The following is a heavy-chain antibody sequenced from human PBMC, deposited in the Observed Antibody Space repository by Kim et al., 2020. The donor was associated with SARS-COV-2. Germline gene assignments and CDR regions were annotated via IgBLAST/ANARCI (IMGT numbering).Heavy chain of an antibody. D-gene: IGHD2-15*01. CDR1: GYTFTSYY. V-gene: IGHV1-46*01. CDR3: ARADRIVVVVAAPFDY. Sequence: ASVKVSCKASGYTFTSYYMHWVRQAPGQGLEWMGIINPSGGSTSYAQKFQGRVTMTRDTSTSTVYMELSSLRSEDTAVYYCARADRIVVVVAAPFDYWGQGTLVTVSS. CDR2: INPSGGST. J-gene: IGHJ4*02.